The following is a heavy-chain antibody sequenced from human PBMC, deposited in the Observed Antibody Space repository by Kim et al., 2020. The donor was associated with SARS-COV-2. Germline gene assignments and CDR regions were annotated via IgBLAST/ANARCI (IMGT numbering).Heavy chain of an antibody. CDR3: ARLPHDSSGYVDS. CDR1: GGSISSSFNY. D-gene: IGHD3-22*01. CDR2: VYHSGST. J-gene: IGHJ4*02. V-gene: IGHV4-39*01. Sequence: SETLSLTCTVSGGSISSSFNYCGWIRQPPGKGLEWIGSVYHSGSTYDSPSLKSRVTVSVDTSKNEFYLKVTSVTAADTAVYFCARLPHDSSGYVDSWGQGILVTVSS.